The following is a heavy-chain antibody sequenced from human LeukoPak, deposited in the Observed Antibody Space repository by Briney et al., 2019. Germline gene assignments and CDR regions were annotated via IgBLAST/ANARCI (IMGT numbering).Heavy chain of an antibody. V-gene: IGHV3-20*04. CDR1: GFTFGNYG. J-gene: IGHJ4*02. Sequence: PGTSLRLSCAASGFTFGNYGMSWVRQAPGKGLEWVSGINWNGGSTGYADSVKGRFTISRDNAKNSLYLQMNSLRAEDTALYYCARVRGYGSSGWYTDYWGQGTLVTVSS. CDR3: ARVRGYGSSGWYTDY. CDR2: INWNGGST. D-gene: IGHD6-19*01.